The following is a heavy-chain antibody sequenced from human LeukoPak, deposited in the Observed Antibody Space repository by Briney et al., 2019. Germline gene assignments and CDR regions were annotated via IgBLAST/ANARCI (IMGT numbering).Heavy chain of an antibody. D-gene: IGHD6-19*01. V-gene: IGHV3-23*01. CDR1: GFTFSSYA. CDR2: IFGSGGST. J-gene: IGHJ4*02. Sequence: GGSLRLSCAASGFTFSSYAMYWVRQAPGKGLEWVSGIFGSGGSTHYADSVKGRFTISRDNSKNTVYLQMNSLRAEDTAVYYCAKTTTGHSSGRFPGWPVDYWGQGTLVTVSS. CDR3: AKTTTGHSSGRFPGWPVDY.